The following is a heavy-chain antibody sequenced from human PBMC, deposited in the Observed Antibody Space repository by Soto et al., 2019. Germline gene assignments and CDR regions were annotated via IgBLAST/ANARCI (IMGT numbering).Heavy chain of an antibody. CDR3: ATNQARGYSGYAGYHYFDY. CDR2: FDPEDGET. V-gene: IGHV1-24*01. Sequence: ASVKVSCKVSGYTLTELSMHWVRQAPGKGLEWMGGFDPEDGETIYAQKFQGRVTMTGDTSTDTAYMELSSLRSEDTAVYYCATNQARGYSGYAGYHYFDYWGQGTLVTVSS. D-gene: IGHD5-12*01. J-gene: IGHJ4*02. CDR1: GYTLTELS.